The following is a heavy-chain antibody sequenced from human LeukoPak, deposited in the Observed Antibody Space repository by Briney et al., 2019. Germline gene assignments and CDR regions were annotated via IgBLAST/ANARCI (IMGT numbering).Heavy chain of an antibody. CDR1: GGSIPYYY. V-gene: IGHV4-59*01. CDR3: ASRSGRAYYGMDV. J-gene: IGHJ6*02. CDR2: VHYSGDT. Sequence: PSETLSLTCTVSGGSIPYYYWSWIRQPPGKGLEWIGSVHYSGDTNYNSSLESRVAISVDASKTQFSLILPSVTAAHTAVYYCASRSGRAYYGMDVWGQGTTVNVFS. D-gene: IGHD3-10*01.